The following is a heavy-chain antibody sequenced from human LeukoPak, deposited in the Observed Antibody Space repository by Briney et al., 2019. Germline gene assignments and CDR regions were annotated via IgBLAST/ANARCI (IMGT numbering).Heavy chain of an antibody. CDR2: ISGSGGST. V-gene: IGHV3-23*01. CDR1: GFTFSSHA. CDR3: AKGGAAPPPHYYYGMDV. J-gene: IGHJ6*02. D-gene: IGHD4/OR15-4a*01. Sequence: GGSLRLSCAASGFTFSSHAMSWVRQAPGKGLEWVSAISGSGGSTYYADSVKGRFTISRDNSKNTLYLQMNSLRAEDTAVYYCAKGGAAPPPHYYYGMDVWGQGTTVTVSS.